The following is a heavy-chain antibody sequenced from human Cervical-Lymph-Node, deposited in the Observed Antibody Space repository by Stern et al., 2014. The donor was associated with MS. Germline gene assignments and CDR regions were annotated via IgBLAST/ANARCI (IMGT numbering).Heavy chain of an antibody. Sequence: QVQLVESGAEVKKPGASVKVSCKASGYTFTSYDFNWVRQATGQGLEWMGWMNPNSGNTGYAQKFQGRVTMTRNTSISTVYMELTSLRSEDTAVYYCARGGDYDILTPIDYWGQGTLVTVSS. D-gene: IGHD3-9*01. V-gene: IGHV1-8*01. CDR3: ARGGDYDILTPIDY. CDR2: MNPNSGNT. J-gene: IGHJ4*02. CDR1: GYTFTSYD.